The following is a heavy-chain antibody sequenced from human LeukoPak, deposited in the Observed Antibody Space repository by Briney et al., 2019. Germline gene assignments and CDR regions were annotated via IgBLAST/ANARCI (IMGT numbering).Heavy chain of an antibody. Sequence: QTGGSLRLSCAASGFIFRSNYMSWVRQAPGKGLEWVSVIYSGGTTYYADSVKGRFTISRDNSKNTLYLQMNSLRAEDTAVYYCARVPTDCRNGACYTGIIGPWDCWGQGTLVTVSS. J-gene: IGHJ4*02. CDR3: ARVPTDCRNGACYTGIIGPWDC. CDR1: GFIFRSNY. D-gene: IGHD2-8*01. CDR2: IYSGGTT. V-gene: IGHV3-53*01.